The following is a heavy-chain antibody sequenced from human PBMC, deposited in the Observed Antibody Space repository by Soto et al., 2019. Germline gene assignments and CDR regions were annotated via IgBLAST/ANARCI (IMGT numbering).Heavy chain of an antibody. V-gene: IGHV1-69*02. Sequence: SVKVSCKASGGTFSSSTISWVRQAPGQGLEWMGRIIPILGIANYAQKFQGRVTITADKSTSTAYMELSSLRSEDTAVYYCARGPFSYHYYYMYVLGKGTTVPVS. J-gene: IGHJ6*03. CDR1: GGTFSSST. CDR2: IIPILGIA. CDR3: ARGPFSYHYYYMYV.